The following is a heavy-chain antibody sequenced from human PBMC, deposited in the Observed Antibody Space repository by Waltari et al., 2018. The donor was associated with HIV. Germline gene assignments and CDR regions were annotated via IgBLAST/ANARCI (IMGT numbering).Heavy chain of an antibody. D-gene: IGHD2-8*01. CDR1: GYSFTSYW. CDR3: ARHFWGDCSDDVCLYGMDV. Sequence: EVQLVQSGAEVKKPGESLKISCKGSGYSFTSYWIGWVRQMPGKGLEGMGIIYPGHSDTRYSTSCQGQVTVSADKSISTAYLQWSSLRASDTAMYYCARHFWGDCSDDVCLYGMDVWGQGTTVTVSS. CDR2: IYPGHSDT. J-gene: IGHJ6*02. V-gene: IGHV5-51*01.